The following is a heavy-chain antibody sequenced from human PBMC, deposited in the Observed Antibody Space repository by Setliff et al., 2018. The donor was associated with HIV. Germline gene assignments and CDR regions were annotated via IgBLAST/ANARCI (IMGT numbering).Heavy chain of an antibody. Sequence: PSETLSLTCTVSGGSISGYHWNWLRQTPGKGLEWIGYIYTSRGTNYNHSLRTRVIISVDTSNQFSLKLSSVTAADAAVYYCARSPSYRSSWEYYFYYWVPETLLVTVSS. D-gene: IGHD6-13*01. J-gene: IGHJ4*03. V-gene: IGHV4-4*09. CDR2: IYTSRGT. CDR1: GGSISGYH. CDR3: ARSPSYRSSWEYYFYY.